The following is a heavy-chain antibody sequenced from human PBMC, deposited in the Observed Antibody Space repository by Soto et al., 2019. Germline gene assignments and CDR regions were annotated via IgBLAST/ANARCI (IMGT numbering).Heavy chain of an antibody. CDR2: IYYSGST. CDR1: GSSISRYY. J-gene: IGHJ6*02. CDR3: AREGYSSGYYYYYGMDV. Sequence: PSETLSLTCTVSGSSISRYYWIWIRQPPGKGLEWIGYIYYSGSTNYNPSLKSRVTISVDTSKNQFSLKLSSVTAADTTVYYCAREGYSSGYYYYYGMDVWGQGTTVTVSS. V-gene: IGHV4-59*01. D-gene: IGHD3-22*01.